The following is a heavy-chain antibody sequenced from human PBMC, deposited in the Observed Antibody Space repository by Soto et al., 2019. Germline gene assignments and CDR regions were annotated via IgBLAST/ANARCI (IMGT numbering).Heavy chain of an antibody. CDR1: GASIRDSTYY. CDR3: VRHRVSDMLTGALDP. V-gene: IGHV4-39*01. Sequence: PSETLSLTCTVSGASIRDSTYYWGWVRQAAGKGLEWIGSVDYSAITYYNPSLKSRLSISVDSSETHFSLTLSSVTAADTALYYCVRHRVSDMLTGALDPWGQGVRVTVSS. D-gene: IGHD3-9*01. CDR2: VDYSAIT. J-gene: IGHJ5*02.